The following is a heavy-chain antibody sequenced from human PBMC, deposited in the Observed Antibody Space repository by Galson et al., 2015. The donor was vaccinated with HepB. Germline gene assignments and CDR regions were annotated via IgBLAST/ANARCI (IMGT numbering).Heavy chain of an antibody. Sequence: CAISGDSVSSGRAAWNWIRQSPSRGLEWLGWTYFRSKWYNDYAESVKRRITINPDTSKNQFSLHLNSVTPEDTAVYYCARQFPGPSYYYGLDVWGQGTAVTVSS. CDR1: GDSVSSGRAA. CDR2: TYFRSKWYN. CDR3: ARQFPGPSYYYGLDV. D-gene: IGHD3-10*01. V-gene: IGHV6-1*01. J-gene: IGHJ6*02.